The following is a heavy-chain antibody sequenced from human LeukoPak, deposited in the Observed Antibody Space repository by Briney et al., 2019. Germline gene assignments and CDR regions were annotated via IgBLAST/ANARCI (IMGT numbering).Heavy chain of an antibody. D-gene: IGHD5-24*01. Sequence: GGSLRLSCAASGFTFNSNSMNWVRQAPGKGLEWISYISGSSSTIYYADSVRGRFTISRDNAKNSLFLQMNSLRTEDTAVYYCVRDTFDGCNFFDYWGQGTLLTVSS. CDR3: VRDTFDGCNFFDY. J-gene: IGHJ4*02. CDR2: ISGSSSTI. V-gene: IGHV3-48*01. CDR1: GFTFNSNS.